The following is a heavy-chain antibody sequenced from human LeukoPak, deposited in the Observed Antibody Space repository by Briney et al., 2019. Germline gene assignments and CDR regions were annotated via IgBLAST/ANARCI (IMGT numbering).Heavy chain of an antibody. J-gene: IGHJ6*03. D-gene: IGHD2-2*01. CDR1: GFTFSSYA. CDR2: ISGSGGST. CDR3: AKVAGYCSSTSCFYYYYYMDV. Sequence: PGGSLRLSRAASGFTFSSYAMSWVRQAPGKGLEWVSAISGSGGSTYYADSVKGRFTISRDNSKNTLYLQMNSLRAEDTAVYYCAKVAGYCSSTSCFYYYYYMDVWGKGTTVTVSS. V-gene: IGHV3-23*01.